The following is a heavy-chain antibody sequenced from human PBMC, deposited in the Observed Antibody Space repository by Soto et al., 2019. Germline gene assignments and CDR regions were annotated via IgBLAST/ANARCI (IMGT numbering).Heavy chain of an antibody. CDR1: GFTFSSYA. Sequence: PGGSLRLSFAASGFTFSSYAMSWVRQAPGKGLEWVSAISGSGGSTYYADSVKGRFTISRDNSKNTLYLQMNSLRAEDTAVYYCAKDRYSSSWSYYYGMDVWGQGTTVTVSS. CDR2: ISGSGGST. V-gene: IGHV3-23*01. CDR3: AKDRYSSSWSYYYGMDV. D-gene: IGHD6-13*01. J-gene: IGHJ6*02.